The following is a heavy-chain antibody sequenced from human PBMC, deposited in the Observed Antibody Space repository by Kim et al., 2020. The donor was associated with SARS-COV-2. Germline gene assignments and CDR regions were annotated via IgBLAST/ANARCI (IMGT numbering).Heavy chain of an antibody. V-gene: IGHV3-30-3*01. J-gene: IGHJ4*02. CDR2: ISYDGSNK. D-gene: IGHD5-18*01. Sequence: GGSLRLSCAASGFTFSSYAMHWVRQAPGKGLEWVAVISYDGSNKYYADSVKGRFTISRDNSKNTLYLQMNSLRAEDTAVYYCAREGYEFRSTAMVYWGQGTLVTVSS. CDR3: AREGYEFRSTAMVY. CDR1: GFTFSSYA.